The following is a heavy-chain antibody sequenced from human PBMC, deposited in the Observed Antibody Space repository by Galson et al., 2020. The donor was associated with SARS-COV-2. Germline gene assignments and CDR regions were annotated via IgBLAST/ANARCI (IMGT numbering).Heavy chain of an antibody. V-gene: IGHV3-23*01. CDR3: AKGLGDRWGSPGDFDY. Sequence: GGSLRLSCAASGFTFSSYAMSWVRQAPGKGLEWVSAISGSGGSTYYADSVKGRFTISRDNSKNTLYLQMNSLRAEDTAVYYCAKGLGDRWGSPGDFDYWGQGTLVTVSS. J-gene: IGHJ4*02. CDR1: GFTFSSYA. D-gene: IGHD7-27*01. CDR2: ISGSGGST.